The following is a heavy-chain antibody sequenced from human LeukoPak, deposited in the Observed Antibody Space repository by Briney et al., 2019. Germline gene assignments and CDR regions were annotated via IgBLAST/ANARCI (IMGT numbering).Heavy chain of an antibody. D-gene: IGHD3-22*01. Sequence: GGSLRLSCAASGFTFSSYGMHWVRQAPGKGLEWVAFIRYDGGNKYYADSVKGRFTISRDNAKNTLYLQMNSLRAEDTAVYYCAKDRTMLVVPLEHWGQGTLVTVSS. CDR2: IRYDGGNK. CDR1: GFTFSSYG. V-gene: IGHV3-30*02. J-gene: IGHJ1*01. CDR3: AKDRTMLVVPLEH.